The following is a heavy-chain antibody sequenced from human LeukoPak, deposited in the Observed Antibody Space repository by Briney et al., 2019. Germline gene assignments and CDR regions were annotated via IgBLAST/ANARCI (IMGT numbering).Heavy chain of an antibody. Sequence: SETLSLTCAVYGGSFSGYYWSWIRQPPGKGLEWIGEINHSGSTNYNPSLKSRVTISVDTSKNQFSLKLSSVTAADTAVYYCARLGAVTTVTSFDYWGQGTLVTVSS. J-gene: IGHJ4*02. CDR2: INHSGST. CDR1: GGSFSGYY. CDR3: ARLGAVTTVTSFDY. V-gene: IGHV4-34*01. D-gene: IGHD4-17*01.